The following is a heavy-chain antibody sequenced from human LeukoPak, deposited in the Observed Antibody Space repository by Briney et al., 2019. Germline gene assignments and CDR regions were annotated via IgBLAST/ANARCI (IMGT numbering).Heavy chain of an antibody. Sequence: PSETLSVTCTVSGYSISSGYYWGWIRQPPGKGLEWIGSIYHSGNTYYNPSLKSRVTISVDTSKNQFSLKLNSVTAADTAVYYCARGRGGSFDYWGQGTLVTVSS. D-gene: IGHD2-15*01. V-gene: IGHV4-38-2*02. CDR3: ARGRGGSFDY. J-gene: IGHJ4*02. CDR1: GYSISSGYY. CDR2: IYHSGNT.